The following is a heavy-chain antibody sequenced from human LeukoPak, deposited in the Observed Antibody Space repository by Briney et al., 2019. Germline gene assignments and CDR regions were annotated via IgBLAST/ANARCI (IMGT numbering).Heavy chain of an antibody. Sequence: SETLSLTCAVYGGSFSGCYWSWIRQPPGKGLEWIGEINHSGSTNYNPSLKSRVTISVDTSKNQFSLKLSSVTAADTAVYYCARGDRSDTAMVTNDYWGQGTLVTVSS. CDR1: GGSFSGCY. D-gene: IGHD5-18*01. CDR2: INHSGST. V-gene: IGHV4-34*01. CDR3: ARGDRSDTAMVTNDY. J-gene: IGHJ4*02.